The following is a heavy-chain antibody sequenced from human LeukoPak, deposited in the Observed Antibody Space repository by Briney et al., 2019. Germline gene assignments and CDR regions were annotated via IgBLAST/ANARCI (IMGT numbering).Heavy chain of an antibody. CDR2: IYTSGST. V-gene: IGHV4-4*07. CDR3: ARDANNYYDSSGLDY. CDR1: GGSISSYY. Sequence: SKTLSLTCTVSGGSISSYYWSWIRQPAGKGLEWIGRIYTSGSTNYNPSLKSRVTMSVDTSKNQFSLKLSSVTAADTAVYYCARDANNYYDSSGLDYWGQGTLVTVSS. D-gene: IGHD3-22*01. J-gene: IGHJ4*02.